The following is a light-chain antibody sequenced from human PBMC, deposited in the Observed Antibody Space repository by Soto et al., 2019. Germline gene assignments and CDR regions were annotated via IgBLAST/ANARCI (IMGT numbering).Light chain of an antibody. V-gene: IGKV3-20*01. J-gene: IGKJ1*01. CDR2: GAS. CDR1: QSVSSTY. Sequence: EIVLTQSPGTLSLSPGERATLSCRASQSVSSTYLAWYQQKPGQAPRLIIYGASSRATGIPDRFSGSGSGTDFTLTISRLEPEEFAVYYCQKYGSLTSSTFGQGTKVVIK. CDR3: QKYGSLTSST.